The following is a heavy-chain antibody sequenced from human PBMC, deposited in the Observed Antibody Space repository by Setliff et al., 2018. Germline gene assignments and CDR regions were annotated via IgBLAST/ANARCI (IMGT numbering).Heavy chain of an antibody. D-gene: IGHD5-18*01. V-gene: IGHV4-61*09. J-gene: IGHJ3*02. CDR2: IYTSGST. Sequence: ASETLSLTCTVSGGSISSGSYYWSWIRQPAGKGLEWIGHIYTSGSTNYNPSLKSRVTISVDTSKNQFSLKLSSVTAADTAVYYCARVPRFTDTRNAFDIWGQGTMVTVSS. CDR3: ARVPRFTDTRNAFDI. CDR1: GGSISSGSYY.